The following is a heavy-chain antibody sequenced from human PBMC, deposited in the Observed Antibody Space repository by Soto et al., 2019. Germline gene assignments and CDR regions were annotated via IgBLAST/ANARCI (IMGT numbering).Heavy chain of an antibody. V-gene: IGHV4-59*02. J-gene: IGHJ4*02. D-gene: IGHD2-8*01. CDR2: MYHGGRT. Sequence: SETLSLTCTVSGDSVTNYFWSWMRQPPGKGLEWIGHMYHGGRTNYSPSLKSRVTMSLDSSKNQFSLNLSSVTAADTAVYFCARDPGYCTNGVCPIFDFCGQGLLGAVSS. CDR3: ARDPGYCTNGVCPIFDF. CDR1: GDSVTNYF.